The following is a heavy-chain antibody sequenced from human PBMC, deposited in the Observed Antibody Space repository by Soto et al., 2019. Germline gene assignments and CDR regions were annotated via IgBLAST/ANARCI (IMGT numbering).Heavy chain of an antibody. CDR3: ARVGSGDYYYYYGMDV. D-gene: IGHD4-17*01. J-gene: IGHJ6*02. Sequence: ASVKVSCKASGYTFTIYGIIWVRQAPGQGLEWMGWISAYNGNTNYAQKLQGRVTMTTDTSTSTAYMELRSLRSDDTAVYYCARVGSGDYYYYYGMDVWGQGTTVTVSS. CDR1: GYTFTIYG. V-gene: IGHV1-18*01. CDR2: ISAYNGNT.